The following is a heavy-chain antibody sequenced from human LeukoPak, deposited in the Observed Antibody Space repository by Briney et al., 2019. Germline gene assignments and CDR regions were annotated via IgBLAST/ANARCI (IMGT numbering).Heavy chain of an antibody. V-gene: IGHV1-69*06. CDR1: GGTFSSYA. CDR3: ASGQSVEWFEELYPYYGMDV. D-gene: IGHD3-10*01. CDR2: IIPIFGTA. J-gene: IGHJ6*04. Sequence: VASVKVSCKASGGTFSSYAISWVRQAPGQGLEWMGGIIPIFGTANYAQKFQGRVTITADKSTSTAYMGLSSLRSEDTAVYYCASGQSVEWFEELYPYYGMDVWGKGTTVTVSS.